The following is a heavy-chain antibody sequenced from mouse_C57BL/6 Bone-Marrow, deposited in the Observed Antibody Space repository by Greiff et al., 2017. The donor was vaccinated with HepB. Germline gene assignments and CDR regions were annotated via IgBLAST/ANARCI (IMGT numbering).Heavy chain of an antibody. V-gene: IGHV6-3*01. D-gene: IGHD1-1*01. J-gene: IGHJ2*01. CDR1: GFTFSNYW. CDR2: IRLKSDNYAT. Sequence: EVKLMESGGGLVQPGGSMKLSCVASGFTFSNYWMNWVRQSPEKGLEWVAQIRLKSDNYATHYAESVKGRFTISRDDSKSSVYLQMNNLRAEDTGIYYCTGPYYYGSPKLGYWGQGTTLTVSS. CDR3: TGPYYYGSPKLGY.